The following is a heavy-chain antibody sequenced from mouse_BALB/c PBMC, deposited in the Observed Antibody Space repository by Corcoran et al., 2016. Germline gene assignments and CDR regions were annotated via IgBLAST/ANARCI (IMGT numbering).Heavy chain of an antibody. D-gene: IGHD2-4*01. CDR2: IYPGSGST. CDR3: ARRTYYDPYYYAMDY. CDR1: GYTFTDYV. Sequence: QVQLQQSGPELVKPGASVKMSCKTSGYTFTDYVISWVKQRTGQRLEWIGEIYPGSGSTYYNEKFKGKATLTADKSSNTAYMQLSSLTSEDSAVYFCARRTYYDPYYYAMDYWGQGTSVTVSS. V-gene: IGHV1-81*01. J-gene: IGHJ4*01.